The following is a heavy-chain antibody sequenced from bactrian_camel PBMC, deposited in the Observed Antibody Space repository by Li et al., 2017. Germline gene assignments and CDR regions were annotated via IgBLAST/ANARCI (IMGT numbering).Heavy chain of an antibody. V-gene: IGHV3S60*01. CDR1: GMTFDNYA. Sequence: HVQLVESGGGSVQAGGSLRLSCTGSGMTFDNYAMGWFRQAPGKEREGVSRISRLGRNTYYADSVKGRFTISRDNAKNTVYLQMNSLEPAGTAMYYCAATSLCTVRWSQYEYTYWGQGTQVTVS. J-gene: IGHJ4*01. D-gene: IGHD1*01. CDR3: AATSLCTVRWSQYEYTY. CDR2: ISRLGRNT.